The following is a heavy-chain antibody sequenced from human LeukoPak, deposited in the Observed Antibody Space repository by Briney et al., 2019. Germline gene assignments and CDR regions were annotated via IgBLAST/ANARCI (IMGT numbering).Heavy chain of an antibody. J-gene: IGHJ4*02. V-gene: IGHV3-23*01. Sequence: PGGSLRLSCAASGFTFTNYAMSWVRQAPGKGLEWVSGIGGGGTNTDYAESVKGRFTISRDNSKNILTLQMSSLRPDDTAIYFCAKDARGYHRPIDHWGQGILVTVSS. D-gene: IGHD3-22*01. CDR2: IGGGGTNT. CDR3: AKDARGYHRPIDH. CDR1: GFTFTNYA.